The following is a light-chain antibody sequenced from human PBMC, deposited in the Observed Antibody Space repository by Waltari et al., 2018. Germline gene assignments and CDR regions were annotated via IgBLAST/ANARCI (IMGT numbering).Light chain of an antibody. CDR1: QSLVNSDGNTY. Sequence: VVLTQSPLSLPVTPGQPASISCSSSQSLVNSDGNTYLNWFRQRPGQSPRRLLYKISNRDSGVPDRFSGSGSGTDFTLKISRVEAEDVGIYYCMHGGHWPYTFGQGTKLEIE. V-gene: IGKV2-30*01. J-gene: IGKJ2*01. CDR3: MHGGHWPYT. CDR2: KIS.